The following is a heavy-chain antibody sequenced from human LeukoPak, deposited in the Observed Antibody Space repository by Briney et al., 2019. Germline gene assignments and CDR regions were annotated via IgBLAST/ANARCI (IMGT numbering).Heavy chain of an antibody. CDR1: GGTFSSYT. CDR3: ARPMGIVGAAAIYVAFDI. V-gene: IGHV1-69*02. D-gene: IGHD1-26*01. J-gene: IGHJ3*02. Sequence: SVKVSCKASGGTFSSYTISWVRQAPGQGLERMGRIIPILGIANYAQKFQGRVTITADKSTSTAYMELSSLRSEDTAVYYCARPMGIVGAAAIYVAFDIWGQGTMVTVSS. CDR2: IIPILGIA.